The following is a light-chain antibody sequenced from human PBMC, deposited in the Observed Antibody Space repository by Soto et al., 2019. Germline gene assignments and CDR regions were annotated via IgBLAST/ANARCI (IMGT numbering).Light chain of an antibody. CDR3: QQYYSYPRT. J-gene: IGKJ1*01. CDR2: AAS. V-gene: IGKV1-8*01. CDR1: QGISSY. Sequence: AIRMTQSPSSFSASTGDRVTITCRASQGISSYLAWYQQKPGKAPKLLIYAASTLQSGVTSRFSGSGSGTDFTLTISCLQSEDFATYYCQQYYSYPRTIGQGTKVEIK.